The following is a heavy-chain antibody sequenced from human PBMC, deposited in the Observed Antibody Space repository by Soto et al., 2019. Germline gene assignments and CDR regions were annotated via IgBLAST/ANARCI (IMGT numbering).Heavy chain of an antibody. J-gene: IGHJ4*02. CDR3: ARTDYGPP. CDR2: INDSGIT. CDR1: GGSLSTYW. V-gene: IGHV4-34*01. D-gene: IGHD3-10*01. Sequence: QVQLQQWGAGLLKPSETLSLTCAVSGGSLSTYWWSWIRQSPGKGLEWIGEINDSGITNYNPSLKSRRTMSVDTSKNPCSLMLFSVTAADTALYYCARTDYGPPGGQGTLVTVS.